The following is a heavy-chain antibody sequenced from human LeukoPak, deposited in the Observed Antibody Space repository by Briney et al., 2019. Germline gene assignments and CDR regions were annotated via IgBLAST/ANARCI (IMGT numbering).Heavy chain of an antibody. CDR1: GFTFTSSA. Sequence: SVKVSCKASGFTFTSSAVQWVRQARGQRLEGIGWIVVGSGNTNYAQKFQERVTITRDMSTSTAYMELSSLRSEDTAVYYCVEGLPSGFGETGDYWGQGTLVTVSP. D-gene: IGHD3-10*01. J-gene: IGHJ4*02. CDR3: VEGLPSGFGETGDY. CDR2: IVVGSGNT. V-gene: IGHV1-58*01.